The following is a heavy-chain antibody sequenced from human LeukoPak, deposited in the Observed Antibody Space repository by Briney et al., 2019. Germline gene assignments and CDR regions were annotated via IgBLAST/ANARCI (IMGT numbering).Heavy chain of an antibody. CDR3: VRGAGFCSSTSCSLGY. Sequence: ASAKVSCKASGYTFTSYDINWVRQATGQGLEWMGWMNPNSGNTGYAQNFQGRDTITRNTSISTAYMELSSLRSEDTAVYYCVRGAGFCSSTSCSLGYWGQGTLVTVSS. CDR2: MNPNSGNT. D-gene: IGHD2-2*01. J-gene: IGHJ4*02. V-gene: IGHV1-8*03. CDR1: GYTFTSYD.